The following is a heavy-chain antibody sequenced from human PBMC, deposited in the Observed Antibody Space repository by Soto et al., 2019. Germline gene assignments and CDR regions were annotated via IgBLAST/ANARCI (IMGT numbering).Heavy chain of an antibody. V-gene: IGHV4-39*01. Sequence: PSETLSLTYTVSGGSISSSSYYWGWIRQTPGKGLEWIGSIYYSGSTYYNPSLKSRVTISVDTSKNQFSLKLSSVTAADTAVYYCAKGGSGSYSNAFDIWGQGTMVT. D-gene: IGHD3-10*01. CDR1: GGSISSSSYY. J-gene: IGHJ3*02. CDR3: AKGGSGSYSNAFDI. CDR2: IYYSGST.